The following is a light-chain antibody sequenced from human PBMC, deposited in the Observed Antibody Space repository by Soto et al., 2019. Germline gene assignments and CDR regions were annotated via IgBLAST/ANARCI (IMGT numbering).Light chain of an antibody. Sequence: QSVLTQPPSVSGAPGQRVTISCTGSSSNIGTVYDVHWYQQLPGTAPKLLIYDNSHRPSGVPDRFSGSKSGTSASLAITGLQAEDEADYYCQSYESNLSGYVFGAGTKVTV. CDR1: SSNIGTVYD. J-gene: IGLJ1*01. CDR2: DNS. V-gene: IGLV1-40*01. CDR3: QSYESNLSGYV.